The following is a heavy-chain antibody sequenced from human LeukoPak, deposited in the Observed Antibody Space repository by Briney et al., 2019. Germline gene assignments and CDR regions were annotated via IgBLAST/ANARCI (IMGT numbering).Heavy chain of an antibody. D-gene: IGHD3-16*01. CDR1: GYTFTSDY. J-gene: IGHJ4*02. V-gene: IGHV1-2*02. CDR3: ATMSWGY. CDR2: INPNTGDT. Sequence: ASLKVSCTASGYTFTSDYIHWMRQAPGQGLECMGWINPNTGDTEYAQNFQGRFSLTRDTSISTAYMELSRLTSDDTAVYYCATMSWGYWGQGTLVTVSS.